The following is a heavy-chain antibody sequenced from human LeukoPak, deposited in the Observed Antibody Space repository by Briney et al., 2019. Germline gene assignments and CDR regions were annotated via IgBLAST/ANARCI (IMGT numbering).Heavy chain of an antibody. CDR2: LYYSGST. Sequence: SETLSLTCTVSGGSIRTYYWSWIRQPPGKGLEWIGYLYYSGSTNYNASLKSRVNISVDTSKNQFSLRLISVTAADTAVYYCARVQKGQWLVPDEGFDYWGQGTLVTVSS. CDR1: GGSIRTYY. CDR3: ARVQKGQWLVPDEGFDY. J-gene: IGHJ4*02. V-gene: IGHV4-59*01. D-gene: IGHD6-19*01.